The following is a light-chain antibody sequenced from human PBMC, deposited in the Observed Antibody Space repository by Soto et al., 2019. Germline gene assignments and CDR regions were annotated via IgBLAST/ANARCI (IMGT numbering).Light chain of an antibody. CDR3: QQRSNWPLT. V-gene: IGKV3-11*01. CDR2: DAS. Sequence: EIVLTHSPATLSFSPGERATLSCRATQSVSSYLAWYQQKPGQAPRILIYDASNRATGIPARFSGSGSGTDFTLTISSLEPEDFAVYYCQQRSNWPLTFGGGTKVEIK. J-gene: IGKJ4*01. CDR1: QSVSSY.